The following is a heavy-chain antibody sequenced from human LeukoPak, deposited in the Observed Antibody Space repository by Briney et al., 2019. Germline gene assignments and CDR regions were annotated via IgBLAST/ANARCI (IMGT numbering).Heavy chain of an antibody. CDR2: ISGGGGTT. V-gene: IGHV3-23*01. D-gene: IGHD3-3*01. CDR1: GFTFSTYA. J-gene: IGHJ4*02. CDR3: AKDFNPFFFDY. Sequence: GGSLTLSCATSGFTFSTYAMSWVRQAPGKGLEWVSAISGGGGTTYYGDSVKGRFTSSRDNSKNTLYLQMNSLRAEDTAVYYCAKDFNPFFFDYWGQGTLVTVSS.